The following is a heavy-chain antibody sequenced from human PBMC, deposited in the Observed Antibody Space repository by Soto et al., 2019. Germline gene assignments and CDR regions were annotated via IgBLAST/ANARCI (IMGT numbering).Heavy chain of an antibody. Sequence: SETLSLTCTVSGGSISSHYWSWIRQPPGKGLEWIGYIYYSGSTSYNPSLKSRVTISVDTSKNQFSLKLRSVTAADTAMYYCARVGDCSGGRCKFDYWGQGTLVTVSS. V-gene: IGHV4-59*11. CDR3: ARVGDCSGGRCKFDY. J-gene: IGHJ4*02. CDR2: IYYSGST. CDR1: GGSISSHY. D-gene: IGHD2-15*01.